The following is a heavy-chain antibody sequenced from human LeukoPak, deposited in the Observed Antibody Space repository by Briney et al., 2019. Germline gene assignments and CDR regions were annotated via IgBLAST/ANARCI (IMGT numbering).Heavy chain of an antibody. D-gene: IGHD6-13*01. CDR3: ARDLRTAAASIDY. J-gene: IGHJ4*02. Sequence: GGSLRLSCAASGFTFSSYSMNWVRQAPGKGLEWVSSISSSSSYICYADSVKGRFTISRDNAKNSLYLQMNSLRAEDTAVYYCARDLRTAAASIDYWGQGTLVTVSS. CDR1: GFTFSSYS. V-gene: IGHV3-21*01. CDR2: ISSSSSYI.